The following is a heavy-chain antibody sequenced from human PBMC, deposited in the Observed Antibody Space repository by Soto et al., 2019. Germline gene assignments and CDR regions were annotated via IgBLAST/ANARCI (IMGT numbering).Heavy chain of an antibody. V-gene: IGHV4-34*01. CDR1: GGSFSGYY. CDR2: INHSGST. Sequence: SETLSLTCAVYGGSFSGYYWSWIRQPPGKGLEWIGEINHSGSTNYNPSLKSRVTISVDTSKNQYSQKLSSVTAADTAVYYCAREGYSGYDFRSDLFDYWGQGTLVTVSS. J-gene: IGHJ4*02. D-gene: IGHD5-12*01. CDR3: AREGYSGYDFRSDLFDY.